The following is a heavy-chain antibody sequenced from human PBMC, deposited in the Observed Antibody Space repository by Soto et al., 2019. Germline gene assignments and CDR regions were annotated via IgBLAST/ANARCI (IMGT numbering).Heavy chain of an antibody. CDR1: GGTFSSYA. CDR2: IIPIFGTA. CDR3: ARVFGSIAAAGTGLSGMDV. V-gene: IGHV1-69*13. Sequence: SVKVSCKASGGTFSSYAISWVRQAPGQGLEWMGGIIPIFGTANYAQKFQGRVTITADESTSTAYMELSSLRSEDTAVCYCARVFGSIAAAGTGLSGMDVWGQGTTVTVSS. J-gene: IGHJ6*02. D-gene: IGHD6-13*01.